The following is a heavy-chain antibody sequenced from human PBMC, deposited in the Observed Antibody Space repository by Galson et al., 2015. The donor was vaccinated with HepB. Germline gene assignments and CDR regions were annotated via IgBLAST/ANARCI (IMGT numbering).Heavy chain of an antibody. J-gene: IGHJ4*02. CDR3: ANAGIGSSWPDY. V-gene: IGHV3-30*18. D-gene: IGHD6-13*01. CDR1: GFTFSSYG. CDR2: ISYDGSNK. Sequence: SLRLSCAASGFTFSSYGMHWVRQAPGKGLEWVAVISYDGSNKYYADSVKGRFTISRDNSKNTLYLQMNSLRAEDTAVYYCANAGIGSSWPDYWGQGTLVTVSS.